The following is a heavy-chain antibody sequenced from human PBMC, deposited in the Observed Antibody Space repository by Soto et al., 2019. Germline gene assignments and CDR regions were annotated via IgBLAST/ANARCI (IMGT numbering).Heavy chain of an antibody. CDR3: ARAAYSSSWYADF. CDR2: INTDGSNS. Sequence: EMQLVESGGGLVQPGESLRLSCAASGFTFSRYWMHWVRQSPEKGRVWVSHINTDGSNSNYADSVKGRFTISRDNAKNTLYLQMDGLEAEATALYYCARAAYSSSWYADFWGQGTLVTVSS. J-gene: IGHJ4*02. V-gene: IGHV3-74*02. CDR1: GFTFSRYW. D-gene: IGHD6-13*01.